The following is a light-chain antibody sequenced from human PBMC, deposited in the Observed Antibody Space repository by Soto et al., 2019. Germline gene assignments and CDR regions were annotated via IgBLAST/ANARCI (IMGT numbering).Light chain of an antibody. V-gene: IGKV3-20*01. J-gene: IGKJ1*01. CDR3: QQYGSSSWT. CDR1: QSVSNNY. Sequence: IVLTQSPCTLSLSPGERATLSCRASQSVSNNYLAWYQQQPGQAPRLLIYGASNRATGIPDMFSGSGSGTDFTLTISRLEPEDFAVYYCQQYGSSSWTFAQGTKVDIK. CDR2: GAS.